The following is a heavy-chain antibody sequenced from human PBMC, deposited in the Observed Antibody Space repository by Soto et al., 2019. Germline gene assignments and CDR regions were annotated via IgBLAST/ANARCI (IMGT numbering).Heavy chain of an antibody. J-gene: IGHJ4*02. CDR1: GFPYSRYA. Sequence: GGALRLLCGASGFPYSRYAMSWVRQAPGEGRECVSAISGSCGSTYYADSVKGRFTISRDNSKNTLYLQMNSLRAEETAVYYCAKHGGLDYGDYSIDYWGQGTLVTVSS. V-gene: IGHV3-23*01. D-gene: IGHD4-17*01. CDR2: ISGSCGST. CDR3: AKHGGLDYGDYSIDY.